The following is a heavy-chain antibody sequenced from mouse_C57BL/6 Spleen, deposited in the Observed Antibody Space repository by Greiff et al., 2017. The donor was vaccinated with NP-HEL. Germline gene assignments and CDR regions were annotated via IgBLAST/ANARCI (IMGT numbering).Heavy chain of an antibody. CDR1: GYTFTSYW. V-gene: IGHV1-52*01. Sequence: QVQLQQPGAELVRPGSSVKLSCKASGYTFTSYWMHWVKQRPIQGLEWIGNIDPSDSETHYNQKFKDKATLTVDKSSSTAYMQLSSLTSEDSAVYYCARRYGGSYGYFDVWGTGTTVTVSS. D-gene: IGHD1-1*01. CDR2: IDPSDSET. J-gene: IGHJ1*03. CDR3: ARRYGGSYGYFDV.